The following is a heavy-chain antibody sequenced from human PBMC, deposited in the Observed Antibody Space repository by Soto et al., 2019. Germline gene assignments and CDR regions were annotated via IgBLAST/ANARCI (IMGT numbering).Heavy chain of an antibody. J-gene: IGHJ6*03. CDR2: ISSSSSYI. D-gene: IGHD2-2*03. V-gene: IGHV3-21*01. Sequence: GGFLRLSCAAPGFTFRSYSLNWVRQAPGKGLEWVSSISSSSSYIYYADSVKGRFTISRDNAKNSLYLQMNSLRAEDTAVYYCARDGSYYYYMDVWGKGTTVTVSS. CDR1: GFTFRSYS. CDR3: ARDGSYYYYMDV.